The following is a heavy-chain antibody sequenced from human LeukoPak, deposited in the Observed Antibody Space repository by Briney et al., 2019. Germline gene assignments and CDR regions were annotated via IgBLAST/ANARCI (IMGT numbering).Heavy chain of an antibody. CDR2: ISYEGSNK. D-gene: IGHD6-19*01. CDR3: ARDIPDIYSSGWYFDY. Sequence: GGSLRLSCAPSGFTFSSYGIHWVRQAPGKGLEGVAIISYEGSNKYYAHSVKGRFTISRDNYKNTLYLQMNSLRAEDTAVYYCARDIPDIYSSGWYFDYWGQGTLVTVSS. V-gene: IGHV3-30*03. CDR1: GFTFSSYG. J-gene: IGHJ4*02.